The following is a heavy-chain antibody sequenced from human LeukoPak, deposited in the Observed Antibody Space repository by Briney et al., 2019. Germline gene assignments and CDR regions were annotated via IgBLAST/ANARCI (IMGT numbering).Heavy chain of an antibody. V-gene: IGHV4-61*08. CDR1: GGSISSGGYY. J-gene: IGHJ4*02. CDR2: IYYSGST. Sequence: PSETLSLTCTVSGGSISSGGYYWSWIRQHPGKGLEWIGYIYYSGSTNYNPSLKSRVTISVDTSKNQFSLKLSSVTAADAAVYYCARSYSTSSEIDYWGQGTLVTVSS. D-gene: IGHD6-6*01. CDR3: ARSYSTSSEIDY.